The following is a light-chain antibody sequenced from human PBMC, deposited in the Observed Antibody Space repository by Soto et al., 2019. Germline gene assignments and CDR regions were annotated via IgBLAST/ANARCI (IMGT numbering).Light chain of an antibody. CDR3: GSYTSTNSL. V-gene: IGLV2-14*03. CDR2: DVS. CDR1: SSDVGAYNY. J-gene: IGLJ2*01. Sequence: QSALTQPASVSGSPGETITISCTGTSSDVGAYNYVYWYQQHPGTAPKLMIYDVSNRPSGVSNRFSGSKSGNTASLTISGLQAEDEADYYCGSYTSTNSLFGGGTKVTVL.